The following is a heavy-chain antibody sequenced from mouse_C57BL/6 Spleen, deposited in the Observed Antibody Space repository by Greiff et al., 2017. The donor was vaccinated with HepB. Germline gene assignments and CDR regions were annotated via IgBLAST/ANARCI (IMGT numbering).Heavy chain of an antibody. CDR1: GYTFTNYW. CDR2: IYPGGGYT. V-gene: IGHV1-63*01. J-gene: IGHJ2*01. Sequence: VQLQQSGAELVRPGTSVKMSCKASGYTFTNYWIGWAKQRPGHGLEWIGDIYPGGGYTNYNEKFKGKATLTADKSSSTAYMQFSSLTSEDSAFYYCARSGGGYFDYWGQGTTLTVSS. D-gene: IGHD1-1*02. CDR3: ARSGGGYFDY.